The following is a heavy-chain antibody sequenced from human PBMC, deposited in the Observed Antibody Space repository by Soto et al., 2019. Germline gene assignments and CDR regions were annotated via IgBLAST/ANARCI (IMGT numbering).Heavy chain of an antibody. CDR1: GGSISSYY. CDR3: ASAGYSGYDGRLASQFDY. V-gene: IGHV4-59*01. J-gene: IGHJ4*02. D-gene: IGHD5-12*01. Sequence: SETLSLTCTVSGGSISSYYWSWIRQSPGKGLEWIGYIYYSGSTNYNPSLKSRVTISVDTSKNQFSLKLSSVTAADTAVYYCASAGYSGYDGRLASQFDYWGQGTLVTVSS. CDR2: IYYSGST.